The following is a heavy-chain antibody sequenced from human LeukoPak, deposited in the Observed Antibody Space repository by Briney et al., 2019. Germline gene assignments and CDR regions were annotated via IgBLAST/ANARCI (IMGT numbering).Heavy chain of an antibody. J-gene: IGHJ4*02. CDR1: GGSISSYY. D-gene: IGHD6-13*01. CDR3: ARGVYIAAAQYAY. Sequence: SETLSLTCTVSGGSISSYYWSWIRQPPGKGLEWIGYIYYSGTTNYNPSLKSRVTISVDTSKNQFSLKLSSVTAADTAVYYCARGVYIAAAQYAYWGQGTLVIVSS. V-gene: IGHV4-59*01. CDR2: IYYSGTT.